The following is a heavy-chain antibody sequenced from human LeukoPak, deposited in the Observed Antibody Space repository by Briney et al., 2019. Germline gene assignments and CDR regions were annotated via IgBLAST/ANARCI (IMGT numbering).Heavy chain of an antibody. CDR3: ARVRTVTTPRGWFDP. J-gene: IGHJ5*02. Sequence: GAPVKVSCKASGYTFTDYYIHWVRQAPGQGLEWMAWINPNSGGTSYAQKFQGRVTVTRDTSISTAYMELSKLRSDDTAVYYCARVRTVTTPRGWFDPWGQGTLVTVSS. CDR1: GYTFTDYY. CDR2: INPNSGGT. D-gene: IGHD4-17*01. V-gene: IGHV1-2*02.